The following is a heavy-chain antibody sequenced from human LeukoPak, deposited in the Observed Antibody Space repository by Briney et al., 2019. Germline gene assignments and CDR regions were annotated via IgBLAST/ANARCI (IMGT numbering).Heavy chain of an antibody. CDR1: GFTFSSYA. CDR2: ISGSGGST. D-gene: IGHD3-3*01. V-gene: IGHV3-23*01. CDR3: AQTGDLRLFDY. Sequence: GGSLRLSCAASGFTFSSYAMSWVRQAPGKGLEWVSAISGSGGSTYYADSVKGRFTISRDNSKNTLYLQMNSLRAEDTAVYYFAQTGDLRLFDYWGQGTLVTVSS. J-gene: IGHJ4*02.